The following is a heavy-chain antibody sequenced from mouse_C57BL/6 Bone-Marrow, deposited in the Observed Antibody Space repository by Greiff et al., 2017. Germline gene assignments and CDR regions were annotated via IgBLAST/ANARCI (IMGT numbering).Heavy chain of an antibody. CDR3: AKHGDYDRKDCAMDY. CDR2: IWGGGST. J-gene: IGHJ4*01. V-gene: IGHV2-9*01. CDR1: GFSLTSYG. D-gene: IGHD2-4*01. Sequence: QVTLQESGPGLVAPSQSLSITCTVSGFSLTSYGVDWVRQPPGKGLEWLGVIWGGGSTNYNSALMSSLSISTDNSKSQVFLKMKSLQTEDTAMYYCAKHGDYDRKDCAMDYWGQGTSVTVSS.